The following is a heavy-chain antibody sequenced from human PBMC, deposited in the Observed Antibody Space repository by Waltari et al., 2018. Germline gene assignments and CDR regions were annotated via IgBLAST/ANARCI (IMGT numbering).Heavy chain of an antibody. CDR2: INHSGST. Sequence: QVQLQQWGAGLLKPSETLSLTCAVYGGSFSGYYWSWIRQPPGKGLEWIGEINHSGSTNYNPSLKSRVTISVDTSKNQFSLKLSSVTAEDTAVYYCARDGPPRDFWSLGNWFDPWGQGTLVTVSS. D-gene: IGHD3-3*01. CDR1: GGSFSGYY. J-gene: IGHJ5*02. V-gene: IGHV4-34*01. CDR3: ARDGPPRDFWSLGNWFDP.